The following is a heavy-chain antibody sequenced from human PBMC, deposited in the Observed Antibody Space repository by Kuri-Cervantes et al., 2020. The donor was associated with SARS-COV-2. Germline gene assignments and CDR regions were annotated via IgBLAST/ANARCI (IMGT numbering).Heavy chain of an antibody. CDR3: ARVDSSLTIDY. V-gene: IGHV4-30-2*01. CDR2: IYHSGST. D-gene: IGHD6-13*01. Sequence: SETLSLTCAVSGGSISSGGYSWSWIRQPPGKGLEWIGYIYHSGSTYFNPSLKSRVTLSADRSKNQFPLNLTSVTAADTAVYYCARVDSSLTIDYWGQGTLVTVSS. CDR1: GGSISSGGYS. J-gene: IGHJ4*02.